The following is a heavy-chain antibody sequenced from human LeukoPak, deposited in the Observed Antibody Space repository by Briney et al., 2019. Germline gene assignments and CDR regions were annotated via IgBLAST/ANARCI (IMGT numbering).Heavy chain of an antibody. CDR2: ISSSSSYI. CDR1: GFTFSNYA. Sequence: PGGSLRLSCAASGFTFSNYAMNWVRQAPGKGLEWVSSISSSSSYIYYADSVKGRFTISRDNARNSLYLQMDSLRAEDTAVYYCARIRIPSFYYDSSGYNSHYFDYWGQGTLVTVSS. V-gene: IGHV3-21*01. CDR3: ARIRIPSFYYDSSGYNSHYFDY. J-gene: IGHJ4*02. D-gene: IGHD3-22*01.